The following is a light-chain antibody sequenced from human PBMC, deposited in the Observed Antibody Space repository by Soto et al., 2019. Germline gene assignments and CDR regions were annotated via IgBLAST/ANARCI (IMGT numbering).Light chain of an antibody. CDR3: QHRSNWLSLT. CDR2: AAS. J-gene: IGKJ4*01. CDR1: QGISSY. Sequence: DIQLTQSPSFLSASVGDRVTITCRASQGISSYLAWYQQKPGKAPKLLIYAASNRAADIRARFSASGSGTAFTLTISSLESEDFAVYYCQHRSNWLSLTFGGGTKVEIK. V-gene: IGKV1-9*01.